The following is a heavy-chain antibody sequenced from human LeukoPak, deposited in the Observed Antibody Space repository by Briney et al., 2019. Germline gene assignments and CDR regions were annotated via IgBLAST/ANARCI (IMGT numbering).Heavy chain of an antibody. D-gene: IGHD3-3*01. CDR1: GFTFSSYA. CDR2: ISGSGGST. V-gene: IGHV3-23*01. J-gene: IGHJ4*02. Sequence: PGGSLRLSCAASGFTFSSYAMSWVRQAPGKGLEWVSAISGSGGSTYYADSVKGRFTISRDNSKNTLYLQMNSLRAEDTAVYYCAENGDDFWCGYLEYWGQGTLVTVSS. CDR3: AENGDDFWCGYLEY.